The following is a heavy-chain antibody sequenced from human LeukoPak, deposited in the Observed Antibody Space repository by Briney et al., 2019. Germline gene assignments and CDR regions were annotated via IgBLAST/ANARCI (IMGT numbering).Heavy chain of an antibody. CDR3: ARGYYYDSSGYFAY. J-gene: IGHJ4*02. CDR2: IIPIFGTA. D-gene: IGHD3-22*01. Sequence: SVKVSCKASGGTFSSYAISWVRQAPGQGLEWMGGIIPIFGTANYAQKFQGRVTITTDESTSTAYMELSSLRSEDTAVYYCARGYYYDSSGYFAYWGREPWSPSPQ. CDR1: GGTFSSYA. V-gene: IGHV1-69*05.